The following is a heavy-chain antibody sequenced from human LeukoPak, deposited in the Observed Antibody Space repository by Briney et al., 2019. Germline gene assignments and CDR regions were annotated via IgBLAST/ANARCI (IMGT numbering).Heavy chain of an antibody. CDR3: ARERRAVVASPYYMDV. Sequence: SETLSLTCTVPGGSFSGYYWSWIRQPPGEGLEWIGYIYYSGSTNYNPSLKSRVTISVDTSKNQISLKLSYVTAADTAVYYCARERRAVVASPYYMDVWGKGTTVTVSS. CDR2: IYYSGST. CDR1: GGSFSGYY. J-gene: IGHJ6*03. D-gene: IGHD2-15*01. V-gene: IGHV4-59*01.